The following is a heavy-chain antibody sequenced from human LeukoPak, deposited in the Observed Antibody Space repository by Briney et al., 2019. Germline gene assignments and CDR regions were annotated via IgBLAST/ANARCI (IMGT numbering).Heavy chain of an antibody. V-gene: IGHV4-39*01. D-gene: IGHD3-22*01. Sequence: PSETLSLTCTVSGGSISSSSYYWGWIRQPPGKGLEWIGSTYYSGGTYYNPSLKSRVTISVDTSKNQFSLKLSSVTAADTAVYYCARHEYYYDSSGLSGFDYWGQGTLVTVSS. CDR2: TYYSGGT. CDR3: ARHEYYYDSSGLSGFDY. J-gene: IGHJ4*02. CDR1: GGSISSSSYY.